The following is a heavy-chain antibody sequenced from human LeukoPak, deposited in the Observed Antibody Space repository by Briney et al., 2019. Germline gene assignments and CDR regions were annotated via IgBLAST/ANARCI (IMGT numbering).Heavy chain of an antibody. V-gene: IGHV5-51*01. Sequence: GESLKISCKASGFSFPNYWIGWVRQMPGKGLEWMGIIYPGDSDTRYSPSFQGQVTISADKSSSTAYLQWRSLKASDTAMYYCAGHSFDTVDAFDVWGQGTIVIVSA. CDR1: GFSFPNYW. D-gene: IGHD2-2*02. CDR3: AGHSFDTVDAFDV. CDR2: IYPGDSDT. J-gene: IGHJ3*01.